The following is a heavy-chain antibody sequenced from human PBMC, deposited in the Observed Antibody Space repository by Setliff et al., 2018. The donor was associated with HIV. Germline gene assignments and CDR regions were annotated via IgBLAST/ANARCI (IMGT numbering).Heavy chain of an antibody. CDR3: ARVLLITNAVYGVVSNRFDP. J-gene: IGHJ5*02. CDR1: GFTFGNFW. D-gene: IGHD3-3*01. Sequence: GESLKISCAASGFTFGNFWMHWVRQAPGKGLEWVASISPDGTRNHCVGSVKGRFTASRDNAKSSLYLQMNSLRAEDTAVYFCARVLLITNAVYGVVSNRFDPWGRGSQVTV. CDR2: ISPDGTRN. V-gene: IGHV3-7*03.